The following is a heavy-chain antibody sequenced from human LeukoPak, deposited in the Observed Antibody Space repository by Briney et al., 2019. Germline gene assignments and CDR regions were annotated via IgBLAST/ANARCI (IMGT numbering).Heavy chain of an antibody. Sequence: SVKVSCKASGFTFTSSAMQWVRQARGQRLEWIGWIVVGSGNTNYAQKFQERVTITRDMSTSTAYMELSSLRSEDTAVYYCAEEMGERARRGGGGNYYYMDVWGKGTTVTVSS. D-gene: IGHD3-16*01. CDR3: AEEMGERARRGGGGNYYYMDV. V-gene: IGHV1-58*02. CDR1: GFTFTSSA. J-gene: IGHJ6*03. CDR2: IVVGSGNT.